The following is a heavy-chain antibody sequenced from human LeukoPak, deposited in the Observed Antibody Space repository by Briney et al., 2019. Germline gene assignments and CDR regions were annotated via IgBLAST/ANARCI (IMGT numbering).Heavy chain of an antibody. Sequence: SVKVSCKASGGTFSSYAISWVRQAPGQRLEWMGGIIPIFGTANYAQKFQGRVTITADESTSTAYMELSSLRSEDTAVYYCARDRSIAAHYNWFDPWGQGTLVTVSS. J-gene: IGHJ5*02. D-gene: IGHD6-6*01. CDR2: IIPIFGTA. V-gene: IGHV1-69*13. CDR1: GGTFSSYA. CDR3: ARDRSIAAHYNWFDP.